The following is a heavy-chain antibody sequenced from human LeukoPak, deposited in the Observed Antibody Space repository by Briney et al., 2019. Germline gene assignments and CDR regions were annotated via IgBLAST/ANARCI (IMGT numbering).Heavy chain of an antibody. D-gene: IGHD5-12*01. J-gene: IGHJ4*02. CDR3: ASSRGYSGYDPGPFDY. V-gene: IGHV5-51*01. Sequence: GESLKISCKGSGYSFTSYWIGWVRQMPGKGLEWMGIIYPGDSDTRYSPSFQGQVTISADKSISTAYLQWSSLKASDTAMYYCASSRGYSGYDPGPFDYWGQGTLVTVSS. CDR2: IYPGDSDT. CDR1: GYSFTSYW.